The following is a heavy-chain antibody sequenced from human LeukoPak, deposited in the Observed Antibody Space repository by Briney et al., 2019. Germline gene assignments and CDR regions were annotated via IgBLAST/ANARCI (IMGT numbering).Heavy chain of an antibody. CDR2: ISSSSSTI. CDR3: ARAAVATLLNY. D-gene: IGHD6-19*01. CDR1: GFTFSNE. J-gene: IGHJ4*02. V-gene: IGHV3-48*01. Sequence: PGGSLRLSCAASGFTFSNEMNWVRQAPGKGLEWVSYISSSSSTIYYADSVKGRFTVSRDNAKNSLYLQMNSLRAEDTAVYYCARAAVATLLNYWGQGTLVTVSS.